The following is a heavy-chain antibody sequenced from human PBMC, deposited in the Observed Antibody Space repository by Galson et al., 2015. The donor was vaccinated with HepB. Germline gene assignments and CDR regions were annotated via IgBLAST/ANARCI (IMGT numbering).Heavy chain of an antibody. D-gene: IGHD3-3*01. V-gene: IGHV3-33*01. CDR2: IWYDGSNK. CDR3: AREAPTIFGVVINYYYYMDV. CDR1: GFTFSSYG. J-gene: IGHJ6*03. Sequence: SLRLSCAASGFTFSSYGMHWVRQAPGKGLEWVAVIWYDGSNKYYADSVKGRFTISRDNSKNTLYLQMNSLRAEDTAVYYCAREAPTIFGVVINYYYYMDVWGKGTTVTVSS.